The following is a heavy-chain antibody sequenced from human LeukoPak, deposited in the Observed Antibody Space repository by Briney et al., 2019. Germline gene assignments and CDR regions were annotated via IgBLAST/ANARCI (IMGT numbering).Heavy chain of an antibody. J-gene: IGHJ4*02. CDR1: GVSISIYY. Sequence: SETLSLTCTVSGVSISIYYWSWIRQPPGKGLEWMGYIYYSGSTNYNPSLKSRVTISVDTSKNQFSLKLSSVTAADTAVYYCARAPGGLGHCSGGSCPYFDYWGQGTLVTVSS. V-gene: IGHV4-59*01. D-gene: IGHD2-15*01. CDR3: ARAPGGLGHCSGGSCPYFDY. CDR2: IYYSGST.